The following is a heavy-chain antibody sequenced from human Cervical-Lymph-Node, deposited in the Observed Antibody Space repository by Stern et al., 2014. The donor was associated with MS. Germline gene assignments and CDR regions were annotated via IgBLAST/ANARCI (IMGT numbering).Heavy chain of an antibody. CDR1: GGSFSGYY. CDR2: INHSGST. J-gene: IGHJ4*02. V-gene: IGHV4-34*01. Sequence: QVQLQQWGAGLLKPSETLSLTCAVYGGSFSGYYWSWIRQPPGKGLEWIGEINHSGSTNYNPSLKSRVTISVDTSKNQFSLKLSSVTAADTAVYYCAREAYDSSGWYWGQGTLVTVSS. CDR3: AREAYDSSGWY. D-gene: IGHD6-19*01.